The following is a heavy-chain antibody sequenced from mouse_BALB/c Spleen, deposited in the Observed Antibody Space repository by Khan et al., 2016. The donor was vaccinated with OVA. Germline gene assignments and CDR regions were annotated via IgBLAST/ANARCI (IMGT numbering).Heavy chain of an antibody. J-gene: IGHJ4*01. D-gene: IGHD2-10*01. CDR1: GFSLTTYG. Sequence: QVQLQQSGPGLAAPSQSLSLTCTISGFSLTTYGVPWVRQPPGKGLEWLVVIWSDGTTNYNSALKSRLTITRDNSKSQVILKMNSVQTEDTAIYYCDRQAYRHNYIMDYWGQGTSVTVSS. CDR2: IWSDGTT. CDR3: DRQAYRHNYIMDY. V-gene: IGHV2-6-1*01.